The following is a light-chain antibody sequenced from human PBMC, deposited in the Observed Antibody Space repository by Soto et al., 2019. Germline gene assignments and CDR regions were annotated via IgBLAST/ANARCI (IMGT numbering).Light chain of an antibody. CDR3: QQGYYTPYT. Sequence: DIQMTQSPSSLSASVGDRVTITCRASQSVTTYFNWYQQRPVKAPNLLIYAASTLRSGVPSRFSGSGSGTEFTLTITGVEPEDFATYYCQQGYYTPYTFGQGTKVDIK. CDR2: AAS. J-gene: IGKJ2*01. V-gene: IGKV1-39*01. CDR1: QSVTTY.